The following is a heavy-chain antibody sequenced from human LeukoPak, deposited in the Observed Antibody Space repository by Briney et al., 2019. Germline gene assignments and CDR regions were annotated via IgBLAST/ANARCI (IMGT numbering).Heavy chain of an antibody. CDR2: IYSGGST. CDR3: ARGNTGSYREFDY. V-gene: IGHV4-4*07. Sequence: SETLSLTCTVSGGSISSYYWSWIRQPAGKGLEWIGRIYSGGSTNYNPSLKSRVTMSVDSSNNQFSLKLSSVTAADTAVFYCARGNTGSYREFDYWGQGTLVTVSS. J-gene: IGHJ4*02. CDR1: GGSISSYY. D-gene: IGHD1-26*01.